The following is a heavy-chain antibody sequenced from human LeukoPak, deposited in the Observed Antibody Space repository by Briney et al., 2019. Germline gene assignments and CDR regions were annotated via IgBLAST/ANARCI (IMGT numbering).Heavy chain of an antibody. CDR1: DGSFSGFY. V-gene: IGHV3-72*01. J-gene: IGHJ4*02. CDR3: ARGGTMVTGNLFDC. Sequence: PSETLSLTCAVSDGSFSGFYWSLIRQAPGKGLEWVSRIRNKGKSYTTEYAASVKGRFTISRDDSKNSLHLQMNSLKTEDTAVYYCARGGTMVTGNLFDCWGQGTLVTVSS. CDR2: IRNKGKSYTT. D-gene: IGHD4-23*01.